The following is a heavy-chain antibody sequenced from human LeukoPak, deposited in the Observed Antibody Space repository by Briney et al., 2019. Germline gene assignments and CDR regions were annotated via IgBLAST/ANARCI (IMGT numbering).Heavy chain of an antibody. CDR1: GYTFTSYY. J-gene: IGHJ4*02. CDR3: ARGRWELLRSPVLVY. Sequence: ASVKVSCEASGYTFTSYYMHWVQQAPGQGLEWMGIINPSGGSTSYAQKFQGRVTMTRDMSTSTVYMELSSLRSEDTAVYYCARGRWELLRSPVLVYWGQGTLVTVSS. CDR2: INPSGGST. D-gene: IGHD1-26*01. V-gene: IGHV1-46*01.